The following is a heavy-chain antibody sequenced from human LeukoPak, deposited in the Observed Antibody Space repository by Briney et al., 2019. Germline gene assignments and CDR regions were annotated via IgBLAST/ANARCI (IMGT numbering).Heavy chain of an antibody. CDR2: IIPILGIA. J-gene: IGHJ4*02. CDR3: ARVGSGRGSLRYFDWFFPEGY. Sequence: ASVKVSCKASGGTFSSYAISWVRQAPGQGLEWMGGIIPILGIANYAQKFQGRVTITADKSTSTAYMELSSLRSEDTAVYYCARVGSGRGSLRYFDWFFPEGYWGQGTLVTVSS. CDR1: GGTFSSYA. D-gene: IGHD3-9*01. V-gene: IGHV1-69*04.